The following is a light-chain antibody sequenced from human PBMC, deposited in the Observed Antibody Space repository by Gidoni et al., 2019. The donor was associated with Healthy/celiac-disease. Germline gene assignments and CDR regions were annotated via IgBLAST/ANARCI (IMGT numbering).Light chain of an antibody. CDR3: QKYNSAPRT. V-gene: IGKV1-27*01. Sequence: DLQMTQSPSSLSASVGERVTLTCRASQGISNYLAWYQQKPGKVPKPLIYAASTLQSGVPFRFSGSGSGTDFTLTSSSLQPEDVATYYCQKYNSAPRTFXQXTKVEIK. CDR2: AAS. J-gene: IGKJ1*01. CDR1: QGISNY.